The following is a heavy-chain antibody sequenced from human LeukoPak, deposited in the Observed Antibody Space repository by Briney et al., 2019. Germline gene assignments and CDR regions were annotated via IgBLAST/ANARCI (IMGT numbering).Heavy chain of an antibody. V-gene: IGHV4-34*01. J-gene: IGHJ4*02. CDR1: GGFFSGYY. Sequence: SETLSLTCAVYGGFFSGYYWSWIRQPPGKGLEWIGEINHSGSTNYNPSLKSRVTISVDTSKNQFSLKLSSVTAADTAVYYCARGPGDSSGSFDYWGQGTLVTVSS. CDR3: ARGPGDSSGSFDY. CDR2: INHSGST. D-gene: IGHD3-22*01.